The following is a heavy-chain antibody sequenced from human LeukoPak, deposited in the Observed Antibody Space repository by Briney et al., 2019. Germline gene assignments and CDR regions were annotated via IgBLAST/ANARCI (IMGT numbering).Heavy chain of an antibody. V-gene: IGHV4-4*07. Sequence: SETLSLTCTVSGGSISSYYWSWIRQPAGKGLEWIGRIYTSGSTNYNPSLKSRVTMSVDTSKNQFSLKLSSVTAADTAVYYCARRHYDILTGYYDAFDIWGQGTMVTVSS. CDR1: GGSISSYY. CDR2: IYTSGST. J-gene: IGHJ3*02. D-gene: IGHD3-9*01. CDR3: ARRHYDILTGYYDAFDI.